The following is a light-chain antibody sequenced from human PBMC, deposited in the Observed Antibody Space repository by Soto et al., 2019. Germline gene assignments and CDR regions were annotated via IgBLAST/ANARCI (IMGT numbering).Light chain of an antibody. CDR1: QSVGGN. CDR2: AAS. J-gene: IGKJ1*01. V-gene: IGKV3-15*01. Sequence: EIVMTQSPATLSVSPGERATLSCRASQSVGGNLAWYQQKPGQAPGLLIYAASTRATGIPARFSGSGSGTEFTLTISSLQSEDFAVYYCQQYNNWPPWTFGQGTKVEIK. CDR3: QQYNNWPPWT.